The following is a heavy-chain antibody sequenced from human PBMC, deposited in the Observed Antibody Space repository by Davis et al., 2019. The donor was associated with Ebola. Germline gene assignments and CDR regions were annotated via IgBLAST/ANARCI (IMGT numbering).Heavy chain of an antibody. D-gene: IGHD6-6*01. Sequence: SVKVSCKASGGTFSSYAISWVRQAPGQGLEWMGGIIPIFGTANYAQKFQGRVTITADESTSTAYMELSSLRSEDTAVYYCAASSIAARRVFDYWGQGTLVTVSS. CDR3: AASSIAARRVFDY. V-gene: IGHV1-69*13. J-gene: IGHJ4*02. CDR1: GGTFSSYA. CDR2: IIPIFGTA.